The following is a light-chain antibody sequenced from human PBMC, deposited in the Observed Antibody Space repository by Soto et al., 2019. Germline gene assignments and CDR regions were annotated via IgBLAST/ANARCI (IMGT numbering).Light chain of an antibody. CDR3: QQTYGSPVT. CDR2: SSS. Sequence: DIQMTQSPSSLSAFVGARVTITCRASQAIGTYLHWYQQKPGRAPKLLISSSSTLQTRVPSRFRGSGSGADFALTITSLQPEDFVSYFCQQTYGSPVTFGGGTRVE. CDR1: QAIGTY. V-gene: IGKV1-39*01. J-gene: IGKJ4*01.